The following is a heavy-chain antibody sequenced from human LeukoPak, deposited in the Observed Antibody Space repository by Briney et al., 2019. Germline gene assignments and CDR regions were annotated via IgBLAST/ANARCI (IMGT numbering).Heavy chain of an antibody. V-gene: IGHV3-23*01. D-gene: IGHD3-9*01. CDR1: GFTFSNYA. CDR3: ATWGDYDVLTGYYVPDY. Sequence: GGSLRLTCAGSGFTFSNYAMRWVRQAPGKGLAGVSAILRSGGSTHFADSVKGRFTVSRDNSKSTLYLQMNCLRAEDTALYYCATWGDYDVLTGYYVPDYWGQGTLVTVSS. J-gene: IGHJ4*02. CDR2: ILRSGGST.